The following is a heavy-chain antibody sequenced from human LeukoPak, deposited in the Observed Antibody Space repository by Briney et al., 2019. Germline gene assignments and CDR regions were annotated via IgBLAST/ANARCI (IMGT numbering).Heavy chain of an antibody. CDR2: ISSSSSYI. CDR1: GFMFRSYS. J-gene: IGHJ3*02. CDR3: ARDRGEDYYGSGNYLRAFDI. D-gene: IGHD3-10*01. Sequence: PGGSLRLSCAASGFMFRSYSMNWVRQAPGKGLEGVSSISSSSSYIFYADSVKGRFTISRDNAKKSLSLQMNSLRAEDTAVYYCARDRGEDYYGSGNYLRAFDIWGQGTMVTVSS. V-gene: IGHV3-21*01.